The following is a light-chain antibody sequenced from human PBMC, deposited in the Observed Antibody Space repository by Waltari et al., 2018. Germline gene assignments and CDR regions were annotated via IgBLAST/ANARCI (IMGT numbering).Light chain of an antibody. CDR2: EAS. V-gene: IGKV3-20*01. J-gene: IGKJ2*03. Sequence: EIVLTQSPGTLSLSPGERATLLCRASQPIRNSKLAWYHQKPGQAPRLIMYEASRRASGIPDRFSGSESGTDFTLTISRLEPGDFAVYYCQHYTDSPYSFGQGTKLEFK. CDR3: QHYTDSPYS. CDR1: QPIRNSK.